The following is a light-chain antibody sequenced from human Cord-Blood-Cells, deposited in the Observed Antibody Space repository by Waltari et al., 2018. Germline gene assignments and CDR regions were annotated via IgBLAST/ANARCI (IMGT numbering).Light chain of an antibody. Sequence: ALAPPAPVSGSPWQSDTISFPGTSRDRGGYNFVPWLPQHPSKAPKLMIYDVSNRPSGVSNRFSGSKSGNTASLTISGLQAEDEADYYCSSYTSSSTLYVFGTGTKVTVL. CDR2: DVS. J-gene: IGLJ1*01. V-gene: IGLV2-14*01. CDR1: SRDRGGYNF. CDR3: SSYTSSSTLYV.